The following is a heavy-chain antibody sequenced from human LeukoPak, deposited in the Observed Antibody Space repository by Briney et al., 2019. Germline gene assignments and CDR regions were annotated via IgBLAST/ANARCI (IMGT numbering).Heavy chain of an antibody. D-gene: IGHD3-22*01. Sequence: GGSLRLSCAASGFTFSSYAMSWVRQAPGKGLEWVSDISGSGDNTYYADSVKGRFTISRDNSKNTLYVQVNSLGTEDTAAYYCAKGSYYDSSGSFYFDYWGQGTLVTVSS. CDR1: GFTFSSYA. J-gene: IGHJ4*02. V-gene: IGHV3-23*01. CDR3: AKGSYYDSSGSFYFDY. CDR2: ISGSGDNT.